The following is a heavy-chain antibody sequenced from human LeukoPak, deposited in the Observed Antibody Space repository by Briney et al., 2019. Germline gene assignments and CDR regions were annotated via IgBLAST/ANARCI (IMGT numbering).Heavy chain of an antibody. CDR1: GYSISSGYY. CDR2: IYYSGST. V-gene: IGHV4-38-2*02. D-gene: IGHD2-2*01. J-gene: IGHJ6*03. Sequence: SETLSLTCTVSGYSISSGYYWGWIRPPPGKGLEWIGSIYYSGSTYYNPSLKSRVTISVDTSKNQFSLKLSSVTAADTAVYYCARAPAAKDYYYYYYMDVWGKGTTVTVSS. CDR3: ARAPAAKDYYYYYYMDV.